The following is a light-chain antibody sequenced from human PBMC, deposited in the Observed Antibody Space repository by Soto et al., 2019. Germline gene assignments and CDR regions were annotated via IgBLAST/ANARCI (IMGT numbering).Light chain of an antibody. V-gene: IGLV3-21*02. CDR2: VGS. Sequence: SYELTQPPSVSVAPGQTARITCGGNNIESKSVHWYQQRPGQAPVLVIYVGSDRPSGIPDRFSASTSGNTAALTISRVEAGDEADYYCQVWDTISDHYVFGSGTKGTVL. CDR3: QVWDTISDHYV. CDR1: NIESKS. J-gene: IGLJ1*01.